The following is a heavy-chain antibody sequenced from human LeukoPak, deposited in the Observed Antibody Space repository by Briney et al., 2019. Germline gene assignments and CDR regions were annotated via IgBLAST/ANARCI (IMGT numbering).Heavy chain of an antibody. V-gene: IGHV1-3*01. CDR3: ATISRGIAVDHDAFDV. CDR2: INAGNGDT. J-gene: IGHJ3*01. CDR1: EYPFSRSV. Sequence: ASVKVSCKASEYPFSRSVIHWVRQAPGQRLEWMGWINAGNGDTEYSQNFQGRVTITRDTSASTAYMELSSLRSEDTSVYYCATISRGIAVDHDAFDVWGQGTMVTVSS. D-gene: IGHD6-19*01.